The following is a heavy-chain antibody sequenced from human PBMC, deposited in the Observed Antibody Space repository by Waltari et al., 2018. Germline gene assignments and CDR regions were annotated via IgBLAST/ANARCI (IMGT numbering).Heavy chain of an antibody. CDR1: GFTFSNYV. V-gene: IGHV3-23*01. CDR3: ARRPACSGGTCAFDY. J-gene: IGHJ4*02. D-gene: IGHD2-15*01. CDR2: ISGGSATK. Sequence: EVQLLESGGGLVQPGGSLRLSCAASGFTFSNYVMSWVRQAPGKGLEWVSSISGGSATKHDAESVKGRFTISRDNSRNTLYLQISSLRVDDTAVYYCARRPACSGGTCAFDYWGQGTLVTVSS.